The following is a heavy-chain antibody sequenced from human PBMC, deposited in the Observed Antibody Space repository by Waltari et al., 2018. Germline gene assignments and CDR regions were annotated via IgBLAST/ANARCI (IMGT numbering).Heavy chain of an antibody. V-gene: IGHV3-66*02. CDR1: GFTVSSNY. CDR2: IYSGGST. J-gene: IGHJ4*02. D-gene: IGHD5-18*01. CDR3: ARGTAGYSYGYTT. Sequence: EVQLVESGGGLVQHGGSLRLSCAASGFTVSSNYMSWVRQAPGKGLEWVSVIYSGGSTYYADSVKGRFTISRDNSKNTLYLQMNSLRAEDTAVYYCARGTAGYSYGYTTWGQGTLVTVSS.